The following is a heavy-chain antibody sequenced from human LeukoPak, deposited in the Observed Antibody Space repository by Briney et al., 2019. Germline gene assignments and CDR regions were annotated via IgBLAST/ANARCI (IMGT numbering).Heavy chain of an antibody. V-gene: IGHV3-21*01. CDR3: ARDRGSYTLDY. CDR1: GFTFSSYD. D-gene: IGHD1-26*01. CDR2: ITSSSRYI. J-gene: IGHJ4*02. Sequence: GRSLRLSCAASGFTFSSYDMHWVRQAPGKGLEWVSSITSSSRYIYYTDSVKDTDSVKGRFTISRDNAKNSLYLQMSSLRAEDTAVYYCARDRGSYTLDYWGQGTLVTVSS.